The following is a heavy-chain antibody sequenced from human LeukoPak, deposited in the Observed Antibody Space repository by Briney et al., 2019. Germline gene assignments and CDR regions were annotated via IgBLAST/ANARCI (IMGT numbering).Heavy chain of an antibody. CDR2: IYTSGST. J-gene: IGHJ5*02. CDR3: ASGTFYCTNGVCYTWFGP. D-gene: IGHD2-8*01. CDR1: GGSISSYY. Sequence: SETLSLTCTVSGGSISSYYWSWIRQPAGKGLEWIGRIYTSGSTNYNPSLKSRVTMSVDTSKNQFSLKLSSVTAADTAVYYCASGTFYCTNGVCYTWFGPWGQGTLVTVSS. V-gene: IGHV4-4*07.